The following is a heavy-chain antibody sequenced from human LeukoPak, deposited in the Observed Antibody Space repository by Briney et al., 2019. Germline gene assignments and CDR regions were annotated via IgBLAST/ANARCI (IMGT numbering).Heavy chain of an antibody. Sequence: ASVKVACKASGYTFTNHDIIWVRQAPGQGLEWMGWISVYIGNTNYAQDFQGRVTMTTDTSTSTAYMELRSLRADDTAVYYLAIHGRAVMNVWFDPWGQGTLVSVSS. CDR2: ISVYIGNT. CDR1: GYTFTNHD. V-gene: IGHV1-18*01. CDR3: AIHGRAVMNVWFDP. J-gene: IGHJ5*02. D-gene: IGHD1-26*01.